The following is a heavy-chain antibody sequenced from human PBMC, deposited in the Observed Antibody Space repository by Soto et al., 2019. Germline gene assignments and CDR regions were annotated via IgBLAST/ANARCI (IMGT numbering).Heavy chain of an antibody. CDR2: ISAYNGNT. Sequence: ASVKVSCKASGYTFTSYGISWVRQAPGQGLEWMGWISAYNGNTNYAQKLQGRVTITADKSTSTAYMELSSLRSEDTAVYYCARVFGSSRYDDAFDIWGQGTMVTVSS. V-gene: IGHV1-18*01. CDR1: GYTFTSYG. D-gene: IGHD6-13*01. CDR3: ARVFGSSRYDDAFDI. J-gene: IGHJ3*02.